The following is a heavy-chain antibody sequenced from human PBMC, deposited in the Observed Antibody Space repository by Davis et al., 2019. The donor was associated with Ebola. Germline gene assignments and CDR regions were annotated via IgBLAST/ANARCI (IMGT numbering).Heavy chain of an antibody. J-gene: IGHJ5*02. CDR2: ISGIGGST. CDR3: AKDQFASSSSFGLGWFDP. D-gene: IGHD6-6*01. Sequence: GESLKISCAASGFTFSSYAMSWVRQAPGKGLEWVSAISGIGGSTYYADSVKGRFTISRDNSKNTLYLQMNSLRAEDTALYYCAKDQFASSSSFGLGWFDPWGQGTLVTVSS. V-gene: IGHV3-23*01. CDR1: GFTFSSYA.